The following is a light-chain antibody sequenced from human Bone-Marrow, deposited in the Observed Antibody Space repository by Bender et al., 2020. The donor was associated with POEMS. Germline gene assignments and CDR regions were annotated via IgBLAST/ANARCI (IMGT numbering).Light chain of an antibody. CDR3: VAWDASLNGWV. J-gene: IGLJ3*02. CDR1: SSDVGGFNL. CDR2: EDY. Sequence: QSALTQPASVSGSLGQSITISCTGTSSDVGGFNLVSWYQRHPGKAPKLLIYEDYKRPSGISIRFSGSKSGNTASLTISGLQSDDEAIYFCVAWDASLNGWVFGGGTKLTVL. V-gene: IGLV2-23*01.